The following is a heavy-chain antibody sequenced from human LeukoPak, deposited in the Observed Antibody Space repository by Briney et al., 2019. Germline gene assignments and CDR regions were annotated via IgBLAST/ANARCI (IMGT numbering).Heavy chain of an antibody. D-gene: IGHD2/OR15-2a*01. CDR3: ARILLTTPRTASLYYFDY. Sequence: PSETLSLTCTVSGGSISSAGYYWSWIRQHPGKGLEWIGYIYYSGSTYYNPSLKSRVTISVDTSKNQFSLKLSSVTAADTAVYYCARILLTTPRTASLYYFDYWGQGTLVTASS. CDR2: IYYSGST. CDR1: GGSISSAGYY. J-gene: IGHJ4*02. V-gene: IGHV4-31*03.